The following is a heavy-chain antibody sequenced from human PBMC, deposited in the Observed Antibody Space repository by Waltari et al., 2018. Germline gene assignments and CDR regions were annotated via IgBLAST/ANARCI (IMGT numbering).Heavy chain of an antibody. V-gene: IGHV1-18*01. J-gene: IGHJ5*02. D-gene: IGHD4-17*01. CDR2: ISAYNGNT. CDR1: GGTFSSYA. Sequence: QVQLVQSGAEVKKPGSSVKVSCKASGGTFSSYAISWVRQAPGQGLEWMGWISAYNGNTNYAQKLQGRVTMTTDTSTSTAYMELRSLRSDDTAVYYCATHDYGDYRDWFDPWGQGTLVTVSS. CDR3: ATHDYGDYRDWFDP.